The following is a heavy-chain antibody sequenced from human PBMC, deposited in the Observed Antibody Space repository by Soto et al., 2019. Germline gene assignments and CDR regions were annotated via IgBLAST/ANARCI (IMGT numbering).Heavy chain of an antibody. D-gene: IGHD6-6*01. Sequence: PGESLKISCKSSGYSFSSYWIGWVRQMPGKGLEYMGIIYAGDSHTTYSPSFQGQVTISADKSISTAYLQWSSLKASDTAMYYCAREGVLEYSSSRDYYYGMDVWGQGTTVTVPS. CDR1: GYSFSSYW. CDR2: IYAGDSHT. J-gene: IGHJ6*02. CDR3: AREGVLEYSSSRDYYYGMDV. V-gene: IGHV5-51*01.